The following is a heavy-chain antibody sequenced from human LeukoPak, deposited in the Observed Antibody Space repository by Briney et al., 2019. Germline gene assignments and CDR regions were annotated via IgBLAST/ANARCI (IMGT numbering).Heavy chain of an antibody. D-gene: IGHD4-17*01. CDR3: ARGKNGDSLFDY. CDR1: GFTFSSYW. Sequence: GGSLRLSCAASGFTFSSYWMHWVRRAPGKGLVWVSRIDSDGTSTTYADSVKGRFTISRDNAKNTLSLQMNSLRAEDTAVYYCARGKNGDSLFDYWGQGTLVTVSS. J-gene: IGHJ4*02. V-gene: IGHV3-74*03. CDR2: IDSDGTST.